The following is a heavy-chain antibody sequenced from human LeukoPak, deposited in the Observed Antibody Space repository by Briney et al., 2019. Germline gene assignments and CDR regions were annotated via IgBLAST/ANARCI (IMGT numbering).Heavy chain of an antibody. Sequence: GASVKVSCKASGYTFTSYYMHWVRQAPGQGLEWMGIINPSGGSTSYAQKFQGRVTMTRDTSTSTVYMELSSLRSEDTAVYYCARGTSYSSSWYYVDYYYYGMGVWGQGTTVTVSS. V-gene: IGHV1-46*01. J-gene: IGHJ6*02. CDR3: ARGTSYSSSWYYVDYYYYGMGV. CDR1: GYTFTSYY. CDR2: INPSGGST. D-gene: IGHD6-13*01.